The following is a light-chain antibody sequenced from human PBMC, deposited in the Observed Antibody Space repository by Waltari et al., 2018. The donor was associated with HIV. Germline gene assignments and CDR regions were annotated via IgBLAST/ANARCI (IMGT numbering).Light chain of an antibody. CDR3: QQYNSYCT. CDR2: KAS. V-gene: IGKV1-5*03. CDR1: QSISSW. J-gene: IGKJ4*01. Sequence: DIQMTQSPSTLSASVGDRVTITCRASQSISSWLAWYQQKPGKAPKLLIYKASSLESGVPSRCSGSGSGTEFTLTISSLQPDDFATYYCQQYNSYCTFGGGTKVEIK.